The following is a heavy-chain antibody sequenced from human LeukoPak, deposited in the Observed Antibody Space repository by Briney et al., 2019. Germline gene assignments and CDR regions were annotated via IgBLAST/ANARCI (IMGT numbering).Heavy chain of an antibody. CDR1: GYTFTNFG. J-gene: IGHJ4*02. D-gene: IGHD2-15*01. CDR3: SRSGPGSCSGGSCYSNY. Sequence: ASVKVSCKASGYTFTNFGISWVRQAPGQGLEWMGWTSAYNGNTNYAQRLQSRITMTTDTSTNTAYMELRSLRSDDTAVYYCSRSGPGSCSGGSCYSNYWGQGTLVTVSS. CDR2: TSAYNGNT. V-gene: IGHV1-18*01.